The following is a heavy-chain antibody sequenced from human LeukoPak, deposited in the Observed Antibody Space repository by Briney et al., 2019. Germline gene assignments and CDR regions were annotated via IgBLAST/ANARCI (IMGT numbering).Heavy chain of an antibody. CDR2: IYTSGTT. CDR1: GGSISSDY. Sequence: SETLSLTCIVSGGSISSDYWTWLRQPAGKGLEWIGLIYTSGTTNYNPSLKSRVTMSVDTSTNQFSLKLTSVTAADTAVYYCARKFDYWGQGRLVTVPS. CDR3: ARKFDY. V-gene: IGHV4-4*07. J-gene: IGHJ4*02.